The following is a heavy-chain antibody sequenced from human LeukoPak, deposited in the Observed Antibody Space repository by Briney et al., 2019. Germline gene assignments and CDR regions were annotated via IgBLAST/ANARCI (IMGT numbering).Heavy chain of an antibody. D-gene: IGHD1-7*01. Sequence: GGSLRLSCAASGFTFSSYAMPWVRQAPGKGLEWVAVISYDGSNKYYADSVKGRFTISRDNSKNTLYLQMNSLRAEDTAVYYCARGPGKRYNWNYPIDYWGQGTLVTVSS. CDR1: GFTFSSYA. V-gene: IGHV3-30-3*01. CDR3: ARGPGKRYNWNYPIDY. J-gene: IGHJ4*02. CDR2: ISYDGSNK.